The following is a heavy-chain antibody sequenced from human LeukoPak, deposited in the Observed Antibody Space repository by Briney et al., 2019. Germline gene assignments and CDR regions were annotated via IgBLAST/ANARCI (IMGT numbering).Heavy chain of an antibody. V-gene: IGHV3-30-3*01. J-gene: IGHJ4*02. D-gene: IGHD4-17*01. CDR3: ARGEDDYGDYFDY. CDR2: ISYDGSNK. CDR1: GFTFSSYA. Sequence: QPGRSLRLSCAASGFTFSSYAMHWVRQAPGKGLEWVAVISYDGSNKYYADSVKGRFTISRGKSKNTLYLQMNSLRAEDTAVYYCARGEDDYGDYFDYWGQGTLVTVSS.